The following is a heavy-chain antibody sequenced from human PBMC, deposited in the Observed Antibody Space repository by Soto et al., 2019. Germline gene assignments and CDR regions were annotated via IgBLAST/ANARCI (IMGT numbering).Heavy chain of an antibody. D-gene: IGHD2-2*01. Sequence: ASVKVSCKASGYTFTSYGISWVRQAPGQGLEWMGWISAYNGNTNYAQKLQGRVTMTTDTSTSTAYMELRSLRSDDTAVYYCARVCSSTSCYEGLYYYYYYGMDVWGQGTTVTVSS. CDR2: ISAYNGNT. J-gene: IGHJ6*02. CDR3: ARVCSSTSCYEGLYYYYYYGMDV. CDR1: GYTFTSYG. V-gene: IGHV1-18*01.